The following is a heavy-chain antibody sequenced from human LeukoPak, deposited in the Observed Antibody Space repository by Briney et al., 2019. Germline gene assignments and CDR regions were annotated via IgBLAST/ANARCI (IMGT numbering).Heavy chain of an antibody. J-gene: IGHJ4*01. V-gene: IGHV3-11*04. CDR2: ISSSGSTI. CDR1: GFTFSDYY. CDR3: ASRRIAVAGTSDY. D-gene: IGHD6-19*01. Sequence: PGGSQRLSCAASGFTFSDYYMSWIRQAPGKGLEWVSYISSSGSTIYYADSVKGRFTISRDNAKNSLYLQMNSLRAEDTAVYYCASRRIAVAGTSDYWGQGTLVTVSS.